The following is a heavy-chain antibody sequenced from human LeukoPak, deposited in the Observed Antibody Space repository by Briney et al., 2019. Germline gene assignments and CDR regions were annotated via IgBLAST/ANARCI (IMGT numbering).Heavy chain of an antibody. D-gene: IGHD2-15*01. CDR2: IDPSGST. CDR1: GHTLARYS. V-gene: IGHV1-46*01. Sequence: ASVKVSCKASGHTLARYSMHWVRQAPGQGLEWMAIIDPSGSTKSAQKFQDRVTLTRDTSTTTVYMELSSLRSEDTAIYYCARVFRIFDYWGQGTLVTVSS. J-gene: IGHJ4*02. CDR3: ARVFRIFDY.